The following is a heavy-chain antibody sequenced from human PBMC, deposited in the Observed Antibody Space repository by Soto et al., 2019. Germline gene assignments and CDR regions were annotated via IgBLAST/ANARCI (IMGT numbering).Heavy chain of an antibody. V-gene: IGHV4-59*08. Sequence: SETQSLTCGVAGGSSSSYDWSWIRQTPGKGLEWIGYIYYSGSTNYNPSLKSRVTISVDTSKNQFSLKLSSVTAADTAVYYCARHDYVWGSYRYFDYWGQGTLVTVSS. D-gene: IGHD3-16*02. CDR1: GGSSSSYD. CDR2: IYYSGST. CDR3: ARHDYVWGSYRYFDY. J-gene: IGHJ4*02.